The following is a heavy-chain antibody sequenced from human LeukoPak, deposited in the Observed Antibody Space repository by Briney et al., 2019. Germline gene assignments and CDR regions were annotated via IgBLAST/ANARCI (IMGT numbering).Heavy chain of an antibody. V-gene: IGHV3-23*01. D-gene: IGHD2-15*01. J-gene: IGHJ4*02. CDR1: GFTFSSYA. Sequence: PGGSLRLSCAASGFTFSSYAMSWVHQAPGKGLEWVSGISGSDGGTYNADSVKGRFTISRDNSKNTLYLQMNSLRAEDAAVYYCAKGSLSYCSGRCYYFDYWGQGTLVTVSS. CDR2: ISGSDGGT. CDR3: AKGSLSYCSGRCYYFDY.